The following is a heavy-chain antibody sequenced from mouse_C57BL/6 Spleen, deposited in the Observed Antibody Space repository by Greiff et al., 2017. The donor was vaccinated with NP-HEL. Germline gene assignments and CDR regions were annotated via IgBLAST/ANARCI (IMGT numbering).Heavy chain of an antibody. V-gene: IGHV1-80*01. CDR1: GYAFSSYW. CDR2: IYPGDGDT. CDR3: AYYGSSQYYAMDY. D-gene: IGHD1-1*01. J-gene: IGHJ4*01. Sequence: VKLMESGAELVKPGASVKISCKASGYAFSSYWMNWVKQRPGKGLEWIGQIYPGDGDTNYNGKFKGKATLTADKSSSTAYMQLSSLTSEDSAVYFCAYYGSSQYYAMDYWGQGTSVTVSS.